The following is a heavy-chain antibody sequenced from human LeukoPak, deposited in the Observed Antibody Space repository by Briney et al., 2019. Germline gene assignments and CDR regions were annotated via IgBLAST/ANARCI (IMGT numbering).Heavy chain of an antibody. Sequence: ASVKVSCKASGYTFTSYYMHWVRQAPGQRLEWMGIINPSGGSTSYAQKFQGRVTMTRDTSTSTVYMELSSLRSEDTAVYYCASTVAGGYSLYYFDYWGQGTLVTVSS. CDR2: INPSGGST. CDR3: ASTVAGGYSLYYFDY. V-gene: IGHV1-46*03. D-gene: IGHD3-22*01. J-gene: IGHJ4*02. CDR1: GYTFTSYY.